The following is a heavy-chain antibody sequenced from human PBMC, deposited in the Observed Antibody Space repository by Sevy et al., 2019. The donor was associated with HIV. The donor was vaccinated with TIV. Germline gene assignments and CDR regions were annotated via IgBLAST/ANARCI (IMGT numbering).Heavy chain of an antibody. CDR1: GFTFSTYW. J-gene: IGHJ4*02. D-gene: IGHD6-13*01. CDR3: ARAPVGSGWYFPRGIDY. V-gene: IGHV3-7*01. Sequence: LSLTCAASGFTFSTYWMTWVRQAPGKGLEWVANIKQDGSEKYYAESVKGRLTVSRDNTKNSLYLQLNSLRAEDTVIYYCARAPVGSGWYFPRGIDYWGQGTLVTVSS. CDR2: IKQDGSEK.